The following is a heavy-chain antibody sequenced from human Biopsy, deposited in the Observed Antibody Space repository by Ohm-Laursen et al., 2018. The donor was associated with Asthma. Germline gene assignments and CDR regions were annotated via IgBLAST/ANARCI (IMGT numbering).Heavy chain of an antibody. Sequence: GASVKVSCKVSVYTFIHFAIHWVRQAPGQRLEWMGWINAGDGNTKYSQKFQGRVTITRDRSASTAYMDLRSLRSEDTAMYYCARTYYDFLTGQVNDAFALWGQGTMVTVSS. CDR3: ARTYYDFLTGQVNDAFAL. J-gene: IGHJ3*01. D-gene: IGHD3-9*01. CDR2: INAGDGNT. V-gene: IGHV1-3*01. CDR1: VYTFIHFA.